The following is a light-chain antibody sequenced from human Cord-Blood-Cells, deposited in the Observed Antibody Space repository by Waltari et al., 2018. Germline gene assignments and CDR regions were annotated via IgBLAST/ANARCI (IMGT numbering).Light chain of an antibody. Sequence: QSALTQPRSVSGYPGQSVTISCTGTSSDVGGYNYVSWYQQHPGKAPKLMIYDVSKRPSGVPDRFSGSKSGHTASLTISGLQAEDEADYYCCSYAGSYTLFGGGTKLTVL. J-gene: IGLJ2*01. CDR3: CSYAGSYTL. CDR2: DVS. CDR1: SSDVGGYNY. V-gene: IGLV2-11*01.